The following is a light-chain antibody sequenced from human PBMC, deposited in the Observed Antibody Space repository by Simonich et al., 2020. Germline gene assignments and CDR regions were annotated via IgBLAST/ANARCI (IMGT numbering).Light chain of an antibody. V-gene: IGLV2-23*01. CDR1: SSDVGSYNL. Sequence: QSALTQPASVSGSPGQSITISCTGTSSDVGSYNLVSWYQQHPGKAPKLMIYEGSKRPSGFSNRFSGSKSGNTASRTISGLQAEDEADYYCCSYAGSSTWVFGGGTKLTVL. CDR3: CSYAGSSTWV. CDR2: EGS. J-gene: IGLJ3*02.